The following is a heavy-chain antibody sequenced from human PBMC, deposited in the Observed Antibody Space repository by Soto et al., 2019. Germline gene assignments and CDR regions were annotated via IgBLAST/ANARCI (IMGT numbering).Heavy chain of an antibody. D-gene: IGHD5-12*01. J-gene: IGHJ4*02. CDR2: INPNSGGT. CDR1: GYTFTGYY. CDR3: ARTTIPGMATNSNPFDY. V-gene: IGHV1-2*04. Sequence: ASVKVSCKASGYTFTGYYMHWVRQAPGQGLEWMGWINPNSGGTNYAQKFQGWVTMTRDTSISTAYMELSRLRSDDTAVYYCARTTIPGMATNSNPFDYWGQGTLVTVDS.